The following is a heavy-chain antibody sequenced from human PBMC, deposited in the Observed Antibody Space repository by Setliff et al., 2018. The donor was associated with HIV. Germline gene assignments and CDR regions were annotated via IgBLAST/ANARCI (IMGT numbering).Heavy chain of an antibody. V-gene: IGHV4-39*07. Sequence: SSETLSLTCTVSGGSISSSSYYWGWIRQPPGKGLEWIGSIYYSGSIYYNPSLNSRVTISVDTSKNQFSLKLSSVTAADTTVYYCARGGGAVAGPFDYWGQGALVTVSS. D-gene: IGHD6-19*01. J-gene: IGHJ4*02. CDR2: IYYSGSI. CDR1: GGSISSSSYY. CDR3: ARGGGAVAGPFDY.